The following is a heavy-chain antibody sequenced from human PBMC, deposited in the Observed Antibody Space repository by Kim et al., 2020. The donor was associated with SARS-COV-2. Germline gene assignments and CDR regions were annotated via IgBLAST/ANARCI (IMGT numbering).Heavy chain of an antibody. J-gene: IGHJ3*02. D-gene: IGHD3-3*01. CDR3: TTVFAPHRDFLGGSDAFDI. CDR1: GITFTYAA. V-gene: IGHV3-15*05. CDR2: IKSTSDGGTA. Sequence: GGSLRLSCAASGITFTYAAMKWVRQAPGRGLEWVGRIKSTSDGGTADSAASVKGRFTISKDDSKNTLYLEMDNLKSEDTAMYYCTTVFAPHRDFLGGSDAFDIWGQGTMVTVSS.